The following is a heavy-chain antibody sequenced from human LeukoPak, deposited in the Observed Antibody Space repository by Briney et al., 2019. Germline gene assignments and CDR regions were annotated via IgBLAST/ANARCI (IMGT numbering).Heavy chain of an antibody. J-gene: IGHJ4*02. CDR3: AKGEKYSGRVFDC. V-gene: IGHV4-39*01. Sequence: PSETLSLTCTVSGGSISSSSYYWGWIRQPPGKGLEWIGSIYYSGSTYYNPSLKSRVTISVDTSKNQFSLKLSSVTPEDTAVYYCAKGEKYSGRVFDCWGQGTLVTVSS. CDR1: GGSISSSSYY. D-gene: IGHD1-26*01. CDR2: IYYSGST.